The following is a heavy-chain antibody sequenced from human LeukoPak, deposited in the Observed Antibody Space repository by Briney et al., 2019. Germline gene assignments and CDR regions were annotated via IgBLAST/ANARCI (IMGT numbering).Heavy chain of an antibody. Sequence: GSLGLSCAASGFTFSDYYMSWIRQPPGKGLEWIGYIYYSGSTNYNPSLKSRVTISIDTSKNQISLKLSSVTAADTAVYYCARGRISSSYWGQGTLVTVSS. CDR3: ARGRISSSY. CDR2: IYYSGST. CDR1: GFTFSDYY. J-gene: IGHJ4*02. V-gene: IGHV4-59*01. D-gene: IGHD6-13*01.